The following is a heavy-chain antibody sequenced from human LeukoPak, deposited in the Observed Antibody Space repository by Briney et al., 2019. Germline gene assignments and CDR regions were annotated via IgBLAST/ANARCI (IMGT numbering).Heavy chain of an antibody. V-gene: IGHV3-30*18. D-gene: IGHD3-22*01. J-gene: IGHJ4*02. CDR1: RFTFRDYG. Sequence: GGSLRLSCAASRFTFRDYGMHWVRQAPGKGLEWVAVISYDGSNKYYAESVKGRFTISRDNAKKTLYLEMNSLRVEDTAIYYCAKDHVGIAMIVVVLDSWGQGTLVTVSS. CDR2: ISYDGSNK. CDR3: AKDHVGIAMIVVVLDS.